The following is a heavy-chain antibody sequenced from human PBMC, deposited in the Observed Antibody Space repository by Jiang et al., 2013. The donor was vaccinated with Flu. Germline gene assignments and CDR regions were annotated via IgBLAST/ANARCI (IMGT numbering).Heavy chain of an antibody. CDR1: GGSFSGYY. D-gene: IGHD2-21*02. CDR3: ARGVVVVTY. V-gene: IGHV4-34*01. J-gene: IGHJ4*02. CDR2: INHSGST. Sequence: CAVYGGSFSGYYWSWIRQPPGKGLEWIGEINHSGSTNYNPSLKSRVTISVDTSKNQFSLKLSSVTAADTAVYYCARGVVVVTYWGQGTLVTVSS.